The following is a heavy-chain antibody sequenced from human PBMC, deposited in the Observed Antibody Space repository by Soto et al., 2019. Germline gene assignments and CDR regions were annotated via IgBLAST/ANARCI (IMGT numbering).Heavy chain of an antibody. V-gene: IGHV4-30-2*01. CDR3: AREMSYYFDS. CDR1: GDSISRDGYS. Sequence: QVHLQESGSGLVKPSQTLVLTCTVSGDSISRDGYSWSWLRQPPGKSLEWIGYIYHSGATYYNPSLKSRVTTSVDKSKNQFSLRLASVTAADTAVSYCAREMSYYFDSWGHGTLVTVSS. CDR2: IYHSGAT. J-gene: IGHJ4*01.